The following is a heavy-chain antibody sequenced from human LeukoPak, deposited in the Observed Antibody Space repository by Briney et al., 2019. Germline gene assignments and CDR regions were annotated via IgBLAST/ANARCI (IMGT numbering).Heavy chain of an antibody. CDR2: IYYSGST. D-gene: IGHD3-3*01. CDR1: GGSISSYY. CDR3: ARGSEGWFDP. Sequence: TASETLSLTCTVSGGSISSYYWSWIRQPPGKGLEWIGYIYYSGSTNYNPSLKSRVTMSVDTSKNQFSLKLSSVTAADTAVYYCARGSEGWFDPWGQGTLVTVSS. J-gene: IGHJ5*02. V-gene: IGHV4-59*01.